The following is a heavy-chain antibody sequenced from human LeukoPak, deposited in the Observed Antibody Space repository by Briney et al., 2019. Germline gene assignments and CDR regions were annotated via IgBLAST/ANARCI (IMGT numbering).Heavy chain of an antibody. CDR2: IYYSGST. CDR1: GGSISSYY. D-gene: IGHD4-23*01. V-gene: IGHV4-59*01. CDR3: ARSLRTYGGNSLFGY. Sequence: SETLSLTCTVPGGSISSYYWSWIRQPPGKGLEWIGYIYYSGSTNYNPSLKSRVTISVDTSKNQFSLKLSSVTAADTAVYYCARSLRTYGGNSLFGYWGQGTLVTVSS. J-gene: IGHJ4*02.